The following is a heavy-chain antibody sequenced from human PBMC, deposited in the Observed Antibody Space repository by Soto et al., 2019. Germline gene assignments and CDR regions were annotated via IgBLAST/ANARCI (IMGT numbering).Heavy chain of an antibody. D-gene: IGHD1-26*01. CDR1: GGPISSYY. V-gene: IGHV4-59*01. J-gene: IGHJ4*02. CDR2: IYYSGST. Sequence: SETLSLTCTVSGGPISSYYWSWIRQPPGKGLEWIGYIYYSGSTNYNPSLKSRVTISVDTSKNQFSLKLSSVTAADTAVYYCARGNVGVKYYFEDSGQGTLVTVSS. CDR3: ARGNVGVKYYFED.